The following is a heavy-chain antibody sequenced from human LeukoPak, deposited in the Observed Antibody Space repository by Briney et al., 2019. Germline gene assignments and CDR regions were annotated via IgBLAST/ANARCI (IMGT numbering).Heavy chain of an antibody. D-gene: IGHD7-27*01. CDR3: VRELSGGYFDY. CDR1: GYIFTNYF. J-gene: IGHJ4*02. V-gene: IGHV1-46*04. Sequence: ASVKVSCKASGYIFTNYFLHWVRQAPGQGLEWLGIIDPSDADTIYAHKLRGRVSMTRETSTSTVYMELSSLTSEDTAVYYCVRELSGGYFDYRGQGTLVTVSS. CDR2: IDPSDADT.